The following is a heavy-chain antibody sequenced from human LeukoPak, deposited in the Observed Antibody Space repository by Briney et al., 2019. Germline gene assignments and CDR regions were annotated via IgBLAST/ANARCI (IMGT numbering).Heavy chain of an antibody. CDR2: IYYSGST. CDR1: GGSISSYY. CDR3: ARRKGGGYSYGHFDY. Sequence: PETLSLTCTVSGGSISSYYWSWIRQPPGKGLEWIGYIYYSGSTNYNPSLKSRVTISVDTSRNQFSLKLSSVTAADTAVYYCARRKGGGYSYGHFDYWGQGTLVTVSS. V-gene: IGHV4-59*08. D-gene: IGHD5-18*01. J-gene: IGHJ4*02.